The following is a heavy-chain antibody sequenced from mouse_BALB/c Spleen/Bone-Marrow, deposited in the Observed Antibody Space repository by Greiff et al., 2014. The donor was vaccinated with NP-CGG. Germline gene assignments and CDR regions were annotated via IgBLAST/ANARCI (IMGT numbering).Heavy chain of an antibody. CDR1: GYTFTSYW. J-gene: IGHJ1*01. V-gene: IGHV1-7*01. CDR3: ARDWYFDV. CDR2: INPSTGYT. Sequence: VKLQESGAELEKPGASVKMSCKASGYTFTSYWMHWVKQRPGQGLEWIGYINPSTGYTEYNQKFKDKATLTADKSSSTAYMQLSSLTSEDSAVYYCARDWYFDVWGAGTTVTVSS.